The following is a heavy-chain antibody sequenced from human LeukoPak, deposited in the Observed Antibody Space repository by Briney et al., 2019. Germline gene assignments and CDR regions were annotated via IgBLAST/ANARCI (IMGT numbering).Heavy chain of an antibody. Sequence: PGGSLRLSCAASGFTFSSQAMNWVRQSPGKGLEWVSAINGDGGNTYYAGSVKGRFTISGDNSKNTLYLQMNSLRVDDTAVYYCAKPKLLHAFDFWGQGTMVSVSS. CDR3: AKPKLLHAFDF. J-gene: IGHJ3*01. CDR2: INGDGGNT. V-gene: IGHV3-23*01. CDR1: GFTFSSQA. D-gene: IGHD2-21*02.